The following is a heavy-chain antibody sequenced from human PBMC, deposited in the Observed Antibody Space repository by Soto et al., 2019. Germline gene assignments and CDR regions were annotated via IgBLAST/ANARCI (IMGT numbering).Heavy chain of an antibody. J-gene: IGHJ6*02. CDR1: SNYY. CDR2: ISSLGHTT. CDR3: ARDTEGYKGMDV. V-gene: IGHV3-11*04. Sequence: SNYYWGWIRQPPGKGLEWVAYISSLGHTTYYADSVKGRFTISRDNAKNLLFLEMNTLRGEDTAVYYCARDTEGYKGMDVWGQGITVSV. D-gene: IGHD1-1*01.